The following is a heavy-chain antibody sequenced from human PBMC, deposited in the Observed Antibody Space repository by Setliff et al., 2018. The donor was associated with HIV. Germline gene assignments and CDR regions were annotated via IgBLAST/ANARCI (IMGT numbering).Heavy chain of an antibody. D-gene: IGHD3-16*02. CDR2: SYNSAST. J-gene: IGHJ4*02. CDR3: ARHYPSDY. V-gene: IGHV4-59*08. Sequence: SETLSLTCTVSGDSISTDYWTWIRQPPGKGLEWIGYSYNSASTSYNPSLKSRVTISVDTSKNQFSLKLSAVTAADTAVYYCARHYPSDYWGQGTLVTVSS. CDR1: GDSISTDY.